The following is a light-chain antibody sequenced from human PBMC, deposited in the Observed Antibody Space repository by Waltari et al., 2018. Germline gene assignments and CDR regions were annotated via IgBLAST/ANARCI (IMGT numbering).Light chain of an antibody. CDR2: DAS. CDR3: QKYGSLPAT. CDR1: QSISRF. V-gene: IGKV3-20*01. J-gene: IGKJ1*01. Sequence: EIMLTQSPGTLSSSPGERATLSCRASQSISRFLAWYQQKPGQAPRLLIYDASTRATGIPDRFSGSGSGTDFSLTISRLEPEDIAVYYCQKYGSLPATFGQGTKVEIK.